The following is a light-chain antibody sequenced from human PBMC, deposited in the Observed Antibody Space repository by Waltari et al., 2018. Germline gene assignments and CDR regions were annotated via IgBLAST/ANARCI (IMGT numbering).Light chain of an antibody. CDR3: QKYGTLPAT. Sequence: EIVLTQDPGTLSLSPGERATRSCRASQSVSRWLAWYQQKPGQAPRLLIYGASSRATGIPDRFSGSGSGTDFSLTISRLEPEDFAVYYCQKYGTLPATFGQGTKVEIK. V-gene: IGKV3-20*01. CDR1: QSVSRW. CDR2: GAS. J-gene: IGKJ1*01.